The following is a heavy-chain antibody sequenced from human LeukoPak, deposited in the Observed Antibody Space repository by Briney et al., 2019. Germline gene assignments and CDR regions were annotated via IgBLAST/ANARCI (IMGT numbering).Heavy chain of an antibody. CDR1: GFTFSDYY. CDR2: ISSSGSTI. J-gene: IGHJ3*02. Sequence: GGSLRLSCAASGFTFSDYYMSWIRQAPGKGLEWVSYISSSGSTIYYADSVKGRFTISRDNAKNSLYLQMNSLRAEDTAVYYCARDGSTIFGVVYYHDAFDIWGQGTMVTVSS. D-gene: IGHD3-3*01. V-gene: IGHV3-11*04. CDR3: ARDGSTIFGVVYYHDAFDI.